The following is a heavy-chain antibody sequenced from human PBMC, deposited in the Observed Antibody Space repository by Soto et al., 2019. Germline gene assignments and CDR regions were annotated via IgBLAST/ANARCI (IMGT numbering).Heavy chain of an antibody. CDR2: INPRGGST. CDR3: ARDRMVRGVIITGGFDP. J-gene: IGHJ5*02. D-gene: IGHD3-10*01. CDR1: GYTFTSYF. Sequence: ASVKVSCKASGYTFTSYFMHWVRQAPGQGLEWMGIINPRGGSTSYAQKFQGRVTMTRDTSTSTVYLNLSSLRSEDTAVYYCARDRMVRGVIITGGFDPWGRGTLVTVSS. V-gene: IGHV1-46*01.